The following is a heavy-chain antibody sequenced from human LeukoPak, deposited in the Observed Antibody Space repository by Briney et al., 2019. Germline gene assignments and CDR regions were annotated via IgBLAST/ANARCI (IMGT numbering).Heavy chain of an antibody. J-gene: IGHJ6*02. Sequence: SQTLSLTCTVSGGSISRYYWSWIRQPPGKGLEWIGYIYSSENTYYNPSLNSRVTISVDTSKNQFSLKLSSVTAADTAVYYCARMIVATIRIGVYFYHGMDVRGQGTTVTVSS. CDR3: ARMIVATIRIGVYFYHGMDV. CDR2: IYSSENT. D-gene: IGHD5-12*01. CDR1: GGSISRYY. V-gene: IGHV4-59*01.